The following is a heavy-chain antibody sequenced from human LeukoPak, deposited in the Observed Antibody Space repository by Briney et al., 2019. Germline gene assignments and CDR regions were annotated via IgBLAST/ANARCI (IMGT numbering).Heavy chain of an antibody. V-gene: IGHV1-69*05. CDR2: IIPIFGTA. D-gene: IGHD3-10*01. CDR1: GGTFSSYA. Sequence: SVKVSCKASGGTFSSYAISWVRQAPGQGLEWMGGIIPIFGTANYAQKFQGRVTITTDESTSTAYMELSSLRSEDTAVYYCARSYYYGSGSYAGEDTYFDYWGQGTLVTVSS. CDR3: ARSYYYGSGSYAGEDTYFDY. J-gene: IGHJ4*02.